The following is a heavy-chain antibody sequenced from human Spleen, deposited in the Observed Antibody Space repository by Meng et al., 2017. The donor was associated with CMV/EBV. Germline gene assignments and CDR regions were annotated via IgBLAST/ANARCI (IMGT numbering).Heavy chain of an antibody. CDR1: GFIFNNYA. CDR3: ARDRVAAAGYFDY. V-gene: IGHV3-7*01. J-gene: IGHJ4*02. Sequence: GGSLRLSCAASGFIFNNYAMSWVRQAPGKGLEWVANIKQDGSEKYYVDSVKGRFTISRDNAKNSLYLQMNSLRAEDTAVYYCARDRVAAAGYFDYWGQGTLVTVSS. D-gene: IGHD6-13*01. CDR2: IKQDGSEK.